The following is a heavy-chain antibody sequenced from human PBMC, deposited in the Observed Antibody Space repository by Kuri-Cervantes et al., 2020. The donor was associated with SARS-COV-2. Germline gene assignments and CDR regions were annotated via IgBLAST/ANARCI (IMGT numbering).Heavy chain of an antibody. CDR1: GYSISSGYY. Sequence: SETLSLTCTVSGYSISSGYYWGWIRQPPGKGLEWIGSIYHSGSTYYNPSLKSRVTISVDTSKNQFSLKLSSVTAADTAVYYCARAYSSSWYGGGYHYYYYMDVWGKGTTVTVSS. CDR2: IYHSGST. J-gene: IGHJ6*03. CDR3: ARAYSSSWYGGGYHYYYYMDV. D-gene: IGHD6-13*01. V-gene: IGHV4-38-2*02.